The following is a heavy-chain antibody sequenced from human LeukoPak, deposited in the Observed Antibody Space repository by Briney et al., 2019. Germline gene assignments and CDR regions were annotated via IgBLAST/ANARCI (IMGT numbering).Heavy chain of an antibody. Sequence: PSETLSLTCAVYGGSFSGYYWSWIRQPPGKGLEWIGEINHSGSTNYNPSLKSRVTISVDTSKNQFSLKLSSVTAADTAVYYCARDFIAAAGSHAFDIWGQGTMVTVSS. V-gene: IGHV4-34*01. CDR1: GGSFSGYY. J-gene: IGHJ3*02. CDR2: INHSGST. D-gene: IGHD6-13*01. CDR3: ARDFIAAAGSHAFDI.